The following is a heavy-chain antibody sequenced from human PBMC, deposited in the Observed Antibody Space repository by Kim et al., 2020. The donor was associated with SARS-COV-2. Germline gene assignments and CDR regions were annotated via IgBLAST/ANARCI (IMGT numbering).Heavy chain of an antibody. Sequence: ASVKVSCKASGYIFTSNHIHWVRQAPGQGLEWMGIINPSRGSTTYAQQFQGRVTMTRDTSTSTVYMELISLKSEDTAVYYCARDLLRIAIVVVPSALWSGMDVWGQGTAVTVS. J-gene: IGHJ6*02. CDR3: ARDLLRIAIVVVPSALWSGMDV. D-gene: IGHD2-15*01. V-gene: IGHV1-46*01. CDR1: GYIFTSNH. CDR2: INPSRGST.